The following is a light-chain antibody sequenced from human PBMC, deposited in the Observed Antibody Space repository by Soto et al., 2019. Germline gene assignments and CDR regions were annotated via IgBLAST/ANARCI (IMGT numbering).Light chain of an antibody. CDR2: AAS. Sequence: AIRMTQSPSSLSASTGDRVTITSRASQGISSYLAWYQQKPGKAPKLLIYAASTLQSGVPSSFSGSGSGTDFTLTISCLQSEDFATYYCQQYYSHPWTFGQGTKVDIK. CDR3: QQYYSHPWT. J-gene: IGKJ1*01. CDR1: QGISSY. V-gene: IGKV1-8*01.